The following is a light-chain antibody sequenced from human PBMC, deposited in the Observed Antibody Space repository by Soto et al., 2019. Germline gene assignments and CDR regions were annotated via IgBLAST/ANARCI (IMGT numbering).Light chain of an antibody. V-gene: IGLV2-14*01. J-gene: IGLJ1*01. Sequence: QSVLTQPASVSGSPGQSITISCTGTSSDVGGYNYVSWYQQYSDKAPKLMIYEVSNRPSGVSNRFSGSKSGNTASLTISRLQAEDEADYYCSSYTSSTTSVLGTGTKVTVL. CDR2: EVS. CDR3: SSYTSSTTSV. CDR1: SSDVGGYNY.